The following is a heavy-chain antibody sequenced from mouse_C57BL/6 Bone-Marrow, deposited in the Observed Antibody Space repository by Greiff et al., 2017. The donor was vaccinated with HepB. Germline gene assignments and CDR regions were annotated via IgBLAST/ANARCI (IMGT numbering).Heavy chain of an antibody. D-gene: IGHD1-1*01. V-gene: IGHV1-15*01. CDR1: GYTFTDYE. CDR2: IDPETGGT. J-gene: IGHJ2*01. Sequence: VQLHQSGAELVRPGASVTLSCKASGYTFTDYEMHWVKQTPVHGLEWIGAIDPETGGTAYNQKFKGKAILTADKSSSTAYMELRSLTSEDSAVYYCTRPHTLREYFDYWGQGTTLTVSS. CDR3: TRPHTLREYFDY.